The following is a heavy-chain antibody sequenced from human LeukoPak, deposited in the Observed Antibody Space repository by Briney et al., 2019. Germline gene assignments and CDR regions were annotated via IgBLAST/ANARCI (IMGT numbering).Heavy chain of an antibody. CDR1: GDPINNNY. CDR3: ATCRDEFGDYGFTS. Sequence: SETLSLTCTVSGDPINNNYWSWIRQSPGKGLEWIGYIYDSGSTKYNPSLKSRVTFSVDTSKSLFSLKLTSLTAADTAVYYCATCRDEFGDYGFTSWGQGTLVTVSS. V-gene: IGHV4-59*01. D-gene: IGHD4-17*01. J-gene: IGHJ5*02. CDR2: IYDSGST.